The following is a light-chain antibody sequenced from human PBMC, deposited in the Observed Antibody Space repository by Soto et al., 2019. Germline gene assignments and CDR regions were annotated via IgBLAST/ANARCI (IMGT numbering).Light chain of an antibody. Sequence: ELVLTQSPGTLSLSPGERATLSCRASQSVRNNYLAWYQQKPGQAPRFLIYAASNRATGIPDRFSGGGSGTDFTLTISRLEPEDFAVYYCQQFGNYPLTFGGGTKVDIK. CDR1: QSVRNNY. J-gene: IGKJ4*01. CDR3: QQFGNYPLT. V-gene: IGKV3-20*01. CDR2: AAS.